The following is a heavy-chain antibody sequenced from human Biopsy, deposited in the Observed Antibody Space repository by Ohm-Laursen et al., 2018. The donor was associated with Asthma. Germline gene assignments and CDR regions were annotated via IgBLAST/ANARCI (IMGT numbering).Heavy chain of an antibody. Sequence: SVKVSCKISGYSLTDLSMHWVRQAPGQGLEWMGGHDHEEGGTVSARRFQGRVTVTEDTSTDTAYMELSSLSSDDTAVYYCASDFPKDYVRYNFQFWGQGTLVTVSS. CDR1: GYSLTDLS. J-gene: IGHJ4*02. CDR3: ASDFPKDYVRYNFQF. CDR2: HDHEEGGT. V-gene: IGHV1-24*01. D-gene: IGHD4-17*01.